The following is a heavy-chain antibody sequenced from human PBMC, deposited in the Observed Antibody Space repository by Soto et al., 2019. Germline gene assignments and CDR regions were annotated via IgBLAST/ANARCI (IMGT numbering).Heavy chain of an antibody. D-gene: IGHD3-10*01. J-gene: IGHJ4*02. Sequence: HPGGSLRLSCAASGFTFSSYGMHWVRQAPGKGLEWVAVIWYDGSNKYYADSVKGRFTISRDNSKNTLYLQMNSLRAEDTAVYYCARVSDGSGSSDFDYWGQGTLVTVSS. CDR3: ARVSDGSGSSDFDY. V-gene: IGHV3-33*01. CDR1: GFTFSSYG. CDR2: IWYDGSNK.